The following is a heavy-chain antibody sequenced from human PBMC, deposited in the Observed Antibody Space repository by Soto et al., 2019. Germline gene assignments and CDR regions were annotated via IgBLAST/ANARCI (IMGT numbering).Heavy chain of an antibody. CDR2: ISWNSGSI. V-gene: IGHV3-9*01. CDR1: GFTFDDYA. Sequence: EVQLVESGGGLVQPGRSLRLSCAASGFTFDDYAMHWVRQAPGKGLEWVSGISWNSGSIGYADSVKGRFTISRDNAKNSLYLQMNSLRAEDTALYYCAKANWNYGAFDIWGQGTMVTVSS. J-gene: IGHJ3*02. D-gene: IGHD1-7*01. CDR3: AKANWNYGAFDI.